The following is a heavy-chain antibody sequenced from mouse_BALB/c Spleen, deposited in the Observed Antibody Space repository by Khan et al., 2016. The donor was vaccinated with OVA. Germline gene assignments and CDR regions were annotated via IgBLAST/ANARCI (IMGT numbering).Heavy chain of an antibody. J-gene: IGHJ2*01. CDR2: IYPGTDTT. Sequence: QVQLKQSGAELVRPGASVKLSCKTSGYIFTNYWIHWVQQRSGQGLEWIARIYPGTDTTYYNEKLKDKATLTVDKSYSTAYMQLSSLKSEDSSVYFSAREEDLYYFDYWDQGTTLTVSS. V-gene: IGHV1S132*01. CDR3: AREEDLYYFDY. CDR1: GYIFTNYW.